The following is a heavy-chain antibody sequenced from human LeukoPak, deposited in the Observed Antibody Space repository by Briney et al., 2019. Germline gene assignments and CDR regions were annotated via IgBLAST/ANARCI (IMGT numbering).Heavy chain of an antibody. CDR1: GGTFSSYA. V-gene: IGHV1-69*10. CDR2: IIPILGIA. J-gene: IGHJ4*02. D-gene: IGHD3-22*01. CDR3: ARDPSGDYDSSGYPDY. Sequence: SVKVSCKASGGTFSSYAISWVRQAPGQGLGWMGGIIPILGIANYAQKFQSRVTITADKSTSTAYMELSSLRSEDTAVYYCARDPSGDYDSSGYPDYWGQGTLVTVSS.